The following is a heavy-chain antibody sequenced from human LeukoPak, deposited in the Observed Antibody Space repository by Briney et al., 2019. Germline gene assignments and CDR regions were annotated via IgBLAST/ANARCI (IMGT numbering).Heavy chain of an antibody. D-gene: IGHD3-10*01. CDR2: INPNSGGT. CDR3: ARVAITMVRGVISNWFDP. J-gene: IGHJ5*02. Sequence: ASVKVSCKASGYTFTGYYMHWVRQAPGQGLEWMGWINPNSGGTNYAQKFQGRVTMTRGTSISTAYMELSRLRSDDTAVYYCARVAITMVRGVISNWFDPWGQGTLVTVSS. CDR1: GYTFTGYY. V-gene: IGHV1-2*02.